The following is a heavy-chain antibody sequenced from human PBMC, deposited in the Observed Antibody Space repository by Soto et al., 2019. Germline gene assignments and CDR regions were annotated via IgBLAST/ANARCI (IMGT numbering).Heavy chain of an antibody. Sequence: EVQLVESGGGLVTPGGSLRLSCAASGFTFSLYDMNWVRQAPGKGLEWVSSISSSYSFIYYADSVKGRFTVSRDNAQDSLYLDMKSLRAEDTAVYYCTRDEKWNDVDYYDYWGPGTQVTVSS. D-gene: IGHD1-1*01. CDR1: GFTFSLYD. J-gene: IGHJ4*02. CDR3: TRDEKWNDVDYYDY. CDR2: ISSSYSFI. V-gene: IGHV3-21*06.